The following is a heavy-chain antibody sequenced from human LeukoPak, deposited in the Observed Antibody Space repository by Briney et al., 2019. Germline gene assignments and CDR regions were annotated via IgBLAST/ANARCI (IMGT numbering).Heavy chain of an antibody. D-gene: IGHD2-8*01. J-gene: IGHJ4*02. CDR3: ARDIGVLMARGLNYFDY. Sequence: ASVKVSCKASGCTFTSYGIIWVRQAPGQGLEWMGWISGYNGNTNYAQKFQGRVTMTRDTSTSTVYMELSSLRSEDTAVYYCARDIGVLMARGLNYFDYWGQGTLVTVSS. CDR1: GCTFTSYG. CDR2: ISGYNGNT. V-gene: IGHV1-18*01.